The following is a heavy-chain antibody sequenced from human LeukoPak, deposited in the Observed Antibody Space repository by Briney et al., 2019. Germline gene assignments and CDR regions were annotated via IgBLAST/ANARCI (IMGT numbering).Heavy chain of an antibody. CDR1: GFTFSSYS. Sequence: PGGSLRLSCAASGFTFSSYSMNWARQAPGKGLEWVSSISRSSSYIYYADSVKGRFTISRDNAKNSLYLQMNSLRAEDTAVYYCARDGIAAAGADYWGQGTLVTVSS. CDR2: ISRSSSYI. D-gene: IGHD6-13*01. CDR3: ARDGIAAAGADY. J-gene: IGHJ4*02. V-gene: IGHV3-21*01.